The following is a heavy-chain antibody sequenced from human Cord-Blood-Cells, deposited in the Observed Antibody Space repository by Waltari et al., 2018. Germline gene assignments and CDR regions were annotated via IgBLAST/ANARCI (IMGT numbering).Heavy chain of an antibody. V-gene: IGHV3-15*01. Sequence: EVQLVESGGGLVKPGGSLRLSGAASGFTFSNAWMRWVRQAPGKGLEWVGGIKSKTDGGKTDYAAPVKGRFTISRDDSKNTLYLQMNSLKTEDTAVYYCTTGSRAYSGYDYYFDYWGQGTLVTVSS. J-gene: IGHJ4*02. CDR3: TTGSRAYSGYDYYFDY. D-gene: IGHD5-12*01. CDR2: IKSKTDGGKT. CDR1: GFTFSNAW.